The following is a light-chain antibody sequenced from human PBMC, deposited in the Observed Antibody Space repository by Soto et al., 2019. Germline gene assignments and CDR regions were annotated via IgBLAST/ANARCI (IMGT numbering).Light chain of an antibody. J-gene: IGLJ1*01. CDR2: AVS. CDR3: ISYTDRQSYL. V-gene: IGLV2-14*03. CDR1: SSDIGSYDH. Sequence: QSALTQTASVSGSPGQSITISCSGTSSDIGSYDHVAWYQQFPGKSPKLIFYAVSDRPSGVSDRFSGSKSGISASLTISGLQTEDEADYYCISYTDRQSYLFGTGTKVTVL.